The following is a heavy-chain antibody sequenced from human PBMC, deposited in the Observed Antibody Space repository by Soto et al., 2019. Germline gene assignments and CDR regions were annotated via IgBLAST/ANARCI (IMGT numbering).Heavy chain of an antibody. J-gene: IGHJ5*02. Sequence: SETLSLTCTVSGGSISSGGYYWSWIRQHPGKGLEWIGYIYYSGSTYYNPSLKSRVTISVDTSKDQFSLKLSSVTAADTAVYYCARDHYYYDSSGYRITGPLDPWGQGTLVTVSS. CDR3: ARDHYYYDSSGYRITGPLDP. D-gene: IGHD3-22*01. V-gene: IGHV4-31*03. CDR2: IYYSGST. CDR1: GGSISSGGYY.